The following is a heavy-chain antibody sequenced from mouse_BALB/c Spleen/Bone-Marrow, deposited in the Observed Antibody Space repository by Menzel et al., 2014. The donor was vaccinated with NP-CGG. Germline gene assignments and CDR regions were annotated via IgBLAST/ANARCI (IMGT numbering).Heavy chain of an antibody. D-gene: IGHD3-1*01. CDR3: ARDSSGYFDY. J-gene: IGHJ2*01. Sequence: EVHLVESGGGLVKPGGSLKLSCAASGFTFSYYGMSWVRQSPEKRLEWVAEISSGGSYTYYPDTVTGRLTISRDNAKNALYLEMSSLRSEDTAMYYCARDSSGYFDYWGQGTTLTVSS. CDR2: ISSGGSYT. V-gene: IGHV5-9-4*01. CDR1: GFTFSYYG.